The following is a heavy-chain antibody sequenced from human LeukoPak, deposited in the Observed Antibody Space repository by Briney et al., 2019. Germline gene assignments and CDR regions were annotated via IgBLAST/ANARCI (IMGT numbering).Heavy chain of an antibody. CDR2: ISGSGGRT. CDR3: AKVVQTGNSMFDY. CDR1: GFTFNSYG. V-gene: IGHV3-23*01. D-gene: IGHD2/OR15-2a*01. J-gene: IGHJ4*01. Sequence: GGSLRLSCTASGFTFNSYGMSWVRQAPGKGLEWVSGISGSGGRTYYADSVKGRFTVSRDSSKSTLYLQMNSLGVEDTAIYFCAKVVQTGNSMFDYWGQGALVTVSS.